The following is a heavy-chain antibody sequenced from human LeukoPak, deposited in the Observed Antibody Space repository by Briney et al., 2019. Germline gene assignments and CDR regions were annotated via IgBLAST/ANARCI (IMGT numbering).Heavy chain of an antibody. Sequence: PSETLSLTCTVSGGSISSYYWSWIRQPPGKGLEWIGYIYYSGSTNYNPSLKSRVTISVDTSKNQFSLKLSSVTAADMAVYYCARAGSSSWADFDYWGQGTLVTVSS. CDR1: GGSISSYY. CDR3: ARAGSSSWADFDY. V-gene: IGHV4-59*01. CDR2: IYYSGST. J-gene: IGHJ4*02. D-gene: IGHD6-13*01.